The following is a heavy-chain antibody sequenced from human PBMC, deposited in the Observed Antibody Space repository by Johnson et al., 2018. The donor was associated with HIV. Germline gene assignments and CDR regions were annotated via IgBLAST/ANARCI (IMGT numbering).Heavy chain of an antibody. CDR2: IWYDGSNK. CDR3: ARGSWGSHTGDAFDI. V-gene: IGHV3-33*01. J-gene: IGHJ3*02. CDR1: GFTFRSYG. D-gene: IGHD3-16*01. Sequence: QMQLVESGGGVVQPGRSLRLSCAASGFTFRSYGMHWVRQAPGKGLEWVAVIWYDGSNKYYADSVKGRFTISRDNSKNSLYLQMNSLRAEDTAVYYCARGSWGSHTGDAFDIWGQGTMVTVSS.